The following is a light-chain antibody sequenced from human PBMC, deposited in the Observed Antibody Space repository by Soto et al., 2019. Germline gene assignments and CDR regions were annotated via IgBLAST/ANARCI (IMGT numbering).Light chain of an antibody. J-gene: IGLJ3*02. Sequence: NFMLTQPHSVAESPGKTVTISCTRSSGSIASNYVQWYQQRPGSAPTTVIYEDNRRPSGVPDRFSGSIDSSSNSASLTISGLKTEEEADYYCQSYDTSNWVFGGGTKVTVL. CDR3: QSYDTSNWV. V-gene: IGLV6-57*04. CDR1: SGSIASNY. CDR2: EDN.